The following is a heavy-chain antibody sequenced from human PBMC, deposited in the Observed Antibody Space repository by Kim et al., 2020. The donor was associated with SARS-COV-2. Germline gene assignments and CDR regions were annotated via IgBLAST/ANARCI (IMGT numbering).Heavy chain of an antibody. D-gene: IGHD5-12*01. V-gene: IGHV3-21*01. CDR1: GFTFSSYS. Sequence: GGSLRLSCAASGFTFSSYSMNWVRQAPGKGLEWVSSISSSSSYIYYADSVKGRFTISRDNAKNSLYLQMNSLRAEDTAVYYCARDPDIVATVSPNWFDPWGQGTLVTVSS. CDR3: ARDPDIVATVSPNWFDP. CDR2: ISSSSSYI. J-gene: IGHJ5*02.